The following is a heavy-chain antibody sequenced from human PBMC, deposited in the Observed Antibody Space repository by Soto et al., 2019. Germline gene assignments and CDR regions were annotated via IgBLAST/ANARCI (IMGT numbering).Heavy chain of an antibody. CDR3: ARDPIVRGVVGWYFDL. J-gene: IGHJ2*01. V-gene: IGHV4-31*11. CDR1: GGSISRSVYY. CDR2: IHNSGTT. D-gene: IGHD3-10*01. Sequence: QVQLQESGPGLVKPSQTLSLTSAVSGGSISRSVYYCNWIRQHPGKGLEWIGYIHNSGTTYYNPSLKSRLTFSVDTSKNQFSLKLSSVTTADTAVYYCARDPIVRGVVGWYFDLWGRGTLVTVSS.